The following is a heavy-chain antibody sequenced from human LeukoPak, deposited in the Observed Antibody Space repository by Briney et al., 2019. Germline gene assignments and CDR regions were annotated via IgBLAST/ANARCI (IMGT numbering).Heavy chain of an antibody. J-gene: IGHJ4*02. D-gene: IGHD3-9*01. CDR3: ARVLDDILTGYYPFDY. V-gene: IGHV1-18*04. CDR2: ISAHNGNT. Sequence: ASVKVSCKASGYTFTSYGISWVRQAPGQGLEWMGWISAHNGNTNYAQKLQGRVTMNTDTSTSTAYMELRSLRSDDTAVYYCARVLDDILTGYYPFDYWGQGTLVTVSS. CDR1: GYTFTSYG.